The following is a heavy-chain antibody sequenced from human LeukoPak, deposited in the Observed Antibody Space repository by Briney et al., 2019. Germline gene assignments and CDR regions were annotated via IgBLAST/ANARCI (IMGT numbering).Heavy chain of an antibody. J-gene: IGHJ4*02. Sequence: GRSLRLSCAASGFTFSSYAMHWVRQAPGKGLEWVAVISYDGSNKYYADSVKGRFTISRDNSKNTLYLQMNSLRAEDTAVYYCARGESGWAHFDYWGQGTLVTVSS. D-gene: IGHD6-19*01. V-gene: IGHV3-30-3*01. CDR2: ISYDGSNK. CDR1: GFTFSSYA. CDR3: ARGESGWAHFDY.